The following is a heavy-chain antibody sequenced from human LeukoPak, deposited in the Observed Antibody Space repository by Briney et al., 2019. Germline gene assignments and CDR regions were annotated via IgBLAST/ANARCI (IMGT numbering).Heavy chain of an antibody. CDR3: ASKGDGYCRGTICQGAFDI. V-gene: IGHV1-2*02. Sequence: ASVKVSCKASGYSFTDYYMNLVRQAPGQGLEWMGWINPKSGDTKYAQTFQDRVTMTWDASVSTAYMELSSLTSDDTAVYYCASKGDGYCRGTICQGAFDIWGQGSMVTVSS. CDR2: INPKSGDT. CDR1: GYSFTDYY. J-gene: IGHJ3*02. D-gene: IGHD2-2*01.